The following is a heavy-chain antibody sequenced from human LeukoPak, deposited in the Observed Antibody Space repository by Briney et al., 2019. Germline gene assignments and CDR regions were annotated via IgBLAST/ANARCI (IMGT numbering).Heavy chain of an antibody. J-gene: IGHJ5*02. CDR1: GGSITGTTYY. CDR3: TRRSGDWAVNWFDP. CDR2: LYSDGRT. V-gene: IGHV4-39*02. D-gene: IGHD2-21*02. Sequence: SETLSLTCTVSGGSITGTTYYWAWFRQPPGKGLEWIGSLYSDGRTFCGPSLKSRITISGDTSKNHFSLKLTVTAADTAVYYCTRRSGDWAVNWFDPWGQGTLVTVSS.